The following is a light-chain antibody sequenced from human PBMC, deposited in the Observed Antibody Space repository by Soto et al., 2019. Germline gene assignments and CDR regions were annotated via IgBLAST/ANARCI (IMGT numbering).Light chain of an antibody. Sequence: DIQLTLSPSTPSACVGDRVTSTLLASQNISSWLAGYQQKPGKAANLLIYDASSFESGVPSRFSGSRSGTEFTLTISSLQPDDFATYYCQQYNRYSWTFGQGTKVDIK. J-gene: IGKJ1*01. CDR3: QQYNRYSWT. CDR1: QNISSW. V-gene: IGKV1-5*01. CDR2: DAS.